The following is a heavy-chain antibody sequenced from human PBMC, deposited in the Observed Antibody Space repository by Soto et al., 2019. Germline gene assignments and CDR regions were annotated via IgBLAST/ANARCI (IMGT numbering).Heavy chain of an antibody. D-gene: IGHD3-3*01. Sequence: PSETLSLTCTVSGGSISSSSYYWGWIRQPPGKGLEWIGSIYYSGSTYYNPSLKSRVTISVDTSKNQFSLKLSSVTAADTAVYYRARGGGYDDFWSGSNDAFDIWGQGTMVNVAS. J-gene: IGHJ3*02. CDR1: GGSISSSSYY. CDR3: ARGGGYDDFWSGSNDAFDI. V-gene: IGHV4-39*01. CDR2: IYYSGST.